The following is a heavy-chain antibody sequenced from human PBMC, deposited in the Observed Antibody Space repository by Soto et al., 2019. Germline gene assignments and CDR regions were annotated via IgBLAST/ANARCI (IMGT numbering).Heavy chain of an antibody. V-gene: IGHV4-59*01. CDR1: GGSISSYY. CDR2: IYYSGST. Sequence: SETLSLTCTVSGGSISSYYWSWIRQPPGKGLEWIGYIYYSGSTNYNPSLKSRVTISVDTSKNQFSLKLSSVTAADTAVYYCARLDYYDSSPMGWFDPWGQGTLVTVS. J-gene: IGHJ5*02. CDR3: ARLDYYDSSPMGWFDP. D-gene: IGHD3-22*01.